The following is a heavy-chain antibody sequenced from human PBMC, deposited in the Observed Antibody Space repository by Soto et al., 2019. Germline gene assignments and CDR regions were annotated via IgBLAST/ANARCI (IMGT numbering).Heavy chain of an antibody. V-gene: IGHV4-39*01. CDR1: GGSISSSSYY. Sequence: SETLSLPCPVSGGSISSSSYYWGWIRQPPGKGLEWIGSIYYSGSTYYNPSLKSRVTISVDTSKNQFSLKLSSVTAADTAVYYCARQSRYYGSGSYYPREDYWGQGTLVTVPS. D-gene: IGHD3-10*01. CDR3: ARQSRYYGSGSYYPREDY. CDR2: IYYSGST. J-gene: IGHJ4*02.